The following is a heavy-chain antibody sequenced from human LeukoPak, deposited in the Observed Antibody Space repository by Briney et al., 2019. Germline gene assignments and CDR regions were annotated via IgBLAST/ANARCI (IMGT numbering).Heavy chain of an antibody. V-gene: IGHV3-15*01. J-gene: IGHJ3*02. CDR1: GFTFSNAW. CDR3: TTDGVLWFGELLSNAFDI. D-gene: IGHD3-10*01. Sequence: PGGSLRLSCAASGFTFSNAWMSWVRQAPGKGLEWVGRIKSKTDGGTTDYAAPVKGRFTISRDDSKNTLYLQMNSLKTEDTAVYYCTTDGVLWFGELLSNAFDIWGQGTMVTVSS. CDR2: IKSKTDGGTT.